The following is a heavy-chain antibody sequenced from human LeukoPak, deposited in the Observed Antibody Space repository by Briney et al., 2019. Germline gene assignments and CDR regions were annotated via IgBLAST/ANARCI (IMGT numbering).Heavy chain of an antibody. CDR1: GFTFRNYG. Sequence: GRSLRLSCAASGFTFRNYGMHWVRQAPDKGLEWVAIIWYDGSKKYYADSVRGRFTISRDNAKNTVSLQMNNLSPKDTAVYYCAKGGLAAAGIDYWGQGTLVTVSS. D-gene: IGHD6-13*01. CDR3: AKGGLAAAGIDY. J-gene: IGHJ4*02. V-gene: IGHV3-33*06. CDR2: IWYDGSKK.